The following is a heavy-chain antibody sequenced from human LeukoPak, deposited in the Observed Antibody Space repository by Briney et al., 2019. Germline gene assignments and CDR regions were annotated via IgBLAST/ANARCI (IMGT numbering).Heavy chain of an antibody. CDR3: ARGQIHLWSPTYIDY. CDR2: TYYRSKWYN. CDR1: GDSVSSNSAA. D-gene: IGHD5-18*01. J-gene: IGHJ4*02. V-gene: IGHV6-1*01. Sequence: SQTLSLTCAISGDSVSSNSAAWNWIRQSPSRGLEWLGRTYYRSKWYNDYAVSVKSRITINPDTSKNQFSLKLSSVTAADTAVYYCARGQIHLWSPTYIDYWGQGTLVTVSS.